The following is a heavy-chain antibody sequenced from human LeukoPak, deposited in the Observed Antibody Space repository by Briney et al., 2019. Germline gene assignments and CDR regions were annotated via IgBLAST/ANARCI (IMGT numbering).Heavy chain of an antibody. D-gene: IGHD6-13*01. CDR3: ARDRIIRAAAGTNWFDP. CDR1: GFTFTSYG. Sequence: PGGSLRLSCAASGFTFTSYGISWVRQAPGQGLEWMGWISAYNGNTNYAQKLQGRVTMTTDTSTSTAYMELRSLRSDDTAVYYCARDRIIRAAAGTNWFDPWGQGTLVTVSS. J-gene: IGHJ5*02. V-gene: IGHV1-18*01. CDR2: ISAYNGNT.